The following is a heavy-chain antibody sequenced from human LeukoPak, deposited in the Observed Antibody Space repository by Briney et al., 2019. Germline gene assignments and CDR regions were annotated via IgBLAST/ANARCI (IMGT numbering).Heavy chain of an antibody. Sequence: GGSLRLSCAASGFTFSSYGMHWVRQAPGKGLEWVAFIRYDGSNKYYADSVKGRFTISRDNSKNTLYLQMSSLRAEDTAVYYCAKDTTPPKAGFDPWGQGTLVTVSS. V-gene: IGHV3-30*02. CDR3: AKDTTPPKAGFDP. J-gene: IGHJ5*02. CDR1: GFTFSSYG. D-gene: IGHD1-14*01. CDR2: IRYDGSNK.